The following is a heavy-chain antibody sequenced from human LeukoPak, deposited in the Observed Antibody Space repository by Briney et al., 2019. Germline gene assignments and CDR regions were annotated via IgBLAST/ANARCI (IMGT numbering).Heavy chain of an antibody. V-gene: IGHV1-8*02. CDR3: ARGDSTGYPDF. D-gene: IGHD3-22*01. CDR2: MNPNSGNT. J-gene: IGHJ4*02. CDR1: GYTFTGYY. Sequence: ASVKVSCKASGYTFTGYYVHWVRQATGQGLEWMGWMNPNSGNTGYAQKFQGRVTMTRATSITTAYMELNGLTSDDTAIYFCARGDSTGYPDFWGQGTLVTVSS.